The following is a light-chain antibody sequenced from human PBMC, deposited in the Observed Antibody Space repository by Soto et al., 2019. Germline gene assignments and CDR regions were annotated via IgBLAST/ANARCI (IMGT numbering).Light chain of an antibody. V-gene: IGKV3-20*01. CDR3: QQYCYSPLST. CDR1: QSLDSNY. CDR2: GGS. J-gene: IGKJ2*01. Sequence: EILLTQSPGTLSLSPGESATLSCRASQSLDSNYLAWYQQKPGQAPRLLIYGGSSRATGIPDRFTGGGSGTDFTLTISRLEPEDFAIYFWQQYCYSPLSTFGRGTKLEIK.